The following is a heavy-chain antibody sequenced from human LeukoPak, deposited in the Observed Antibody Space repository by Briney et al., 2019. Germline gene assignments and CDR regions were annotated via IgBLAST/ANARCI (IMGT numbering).Heavy chain of an antibody. J-gene: IGHJ4*02. V-gene: IGHV1-69*05. CDR1: GGTFSSYA. Sequence: ASVKVSCKASGGTFSSYAISWVRQAPGQGLEWMGRIIPIFVTANYAQKFQGRVTITTDESTRTDYMQQSRMRCQETEVSSCASGYSSGPYYSDYWGQGTLVTVSS. D-gene: IGHD6-19*01. CDR3: ASGYSSGPYYSDY. CDR2: IIPIFVTA.